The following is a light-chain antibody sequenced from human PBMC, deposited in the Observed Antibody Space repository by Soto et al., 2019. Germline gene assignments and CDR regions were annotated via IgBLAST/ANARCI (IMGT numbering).Light chain of an antibody. V-gene: IGKV1-5*03. Sequence: LSASVGDRVTITCRASQSISSWLAWYQQKPGKAPKLLISKASTLQSGVPPRFSGSGSGTEFTLTISSLQPDDFATYYCQQYESYPMTFGGGTKVDIK. CDR1: QSISSW. CDR2: KAS. J-gene: IGKJ4*01. CDR3: QQYESYPMT.